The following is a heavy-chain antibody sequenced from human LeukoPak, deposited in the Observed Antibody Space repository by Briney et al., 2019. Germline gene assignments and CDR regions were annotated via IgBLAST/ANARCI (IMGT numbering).Heavy chain of an antibody. J-gene: IGHJ4*02. V-gene: IGHV3-48*03. CDR2: ISSSGSTI. Sequence: GGSLRLSCAASGFSFSDYEMNWVRQAPGKGLEWVSYISSSGSTIYYADSVKGRFTISRDNAKNSLYLQMNSLRAEDTAVYYCARQYAYLFDYWGQGTLVTVSS. CDR3: ARQYAYLFDY. CDR1: GFSFSDYE. D-gene: IGHD2-2*01.